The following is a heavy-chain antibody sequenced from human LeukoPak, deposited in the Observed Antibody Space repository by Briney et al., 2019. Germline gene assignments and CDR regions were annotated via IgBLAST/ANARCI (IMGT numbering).Heavy chain of an antibody. J-gene: IGHJ4*02. Sequence: SGTASCTLSGGSLTSYAVSWVRQAAGHVLEWMGWIIPIFATANYAKKSQGRVTITADKSTSTAYMELSRLRSEDTAVYYCAISGLWFGELPDFDYWGQGTLVTVSS. D-gene: IGHD3-10*01. V-gene: IGHV1-69*06. CDR1: GGSLTSYA. CDR3: AISGLWFGELPDFDY. CDR2: IIPIFATA.